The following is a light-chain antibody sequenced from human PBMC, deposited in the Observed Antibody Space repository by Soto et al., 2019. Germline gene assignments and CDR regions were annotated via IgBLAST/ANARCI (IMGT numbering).Light chain of an antibody. CDR2: EVN. V-gene: IGLV2-14*01. CDR1: SRDVGGSNY. Sequence: QSLLIQPASVSGSPGQSITISCTGTSRDVGGSNYVSWYQHHPHRAPKLLIYEVNYRPSGVSSRFSGSKSGNTASLTISGLPAEGEAGYFFSSYNSRNPLEVFGVGTKVTVL. CDR3: SSYNSRNPLEV. J-gene: IGLJ1*01.